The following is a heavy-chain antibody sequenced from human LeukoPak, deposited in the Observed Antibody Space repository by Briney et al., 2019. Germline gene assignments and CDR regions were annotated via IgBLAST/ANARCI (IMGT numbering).Heavy chain of an antibody. CDR1: GFTFRTYA. CDR3: VKGGDGSIPFDY. CDR2: ISFDGSNI. D-gene: IGHD5-24*01. Sequence: PGRSLKLSWAASGFTFRTYAMHWVRQAPGKGLEWVAIISFDGSNIQFGDSVRDRFTISRDNSKNTVFLQMNSLRGDDTAVYYCVKGGDGSIPFDYWGQGTLVTVSS. J-gene: IGHJ4*02. V-gene: IGHV3-30*18.